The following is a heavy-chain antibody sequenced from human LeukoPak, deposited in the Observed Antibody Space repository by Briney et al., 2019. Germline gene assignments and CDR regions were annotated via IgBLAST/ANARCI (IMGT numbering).Heavy chain of an antibody. CDR3: ARVLPMVRGVIYYYYYMDV. D-gene: IGHD3-10*01. CDR1: GGSISSYY. CDR2: IYYGGST. Sequence: KPSETLSLTCTVSGGSISSYYWSWIRQPPGKGLEWIGYIYYGGSTNYNPSLKSRVTISVDTSKNQFSLKLSSVTAADTAVYYCARVLPMVRGVIYYYYYMDVWGKGTTVTVSS. V-gene: IGHV4-59*01. J-gene: IGHJ6*03.